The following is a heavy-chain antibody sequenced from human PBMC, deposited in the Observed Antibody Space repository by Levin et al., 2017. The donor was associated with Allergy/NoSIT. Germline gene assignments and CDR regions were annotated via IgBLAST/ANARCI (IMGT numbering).Heavy chain of an antibody. V-gene: IGHV3-30*18. D-gene: IGHD3-9*01. CDR2: ISDDGSKK. Sequence: GGSLRLSCAVSGFAFSSYAMHWVRQAPGKGLEWVADISDDGSKKYYADSVKGRFTISRDNFKNTLFLQMNSLRVEDTAVYYCAKVRRELVIATDAFDVWGPGTLVTVSS. CDR1: GFAFSSYA. CDR3: AKVRRELVIATDAFDV. J-gene: IGHJ3*01.